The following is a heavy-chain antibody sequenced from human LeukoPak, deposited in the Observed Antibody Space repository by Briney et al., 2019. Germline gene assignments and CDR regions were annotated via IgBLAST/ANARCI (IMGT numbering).Heavy chain of an antibody. CDR3: ARLGSSWYDAFDI. V-gene: IGHV4-59*08. Sequence: PSETLSLTCTVSGGSICSYYWSWIRQPPGKGLEWIGYIYYSGSTNYNPSLKSRVTISVDTSKNQFSLKLSSVTAADTAVYYCARLGSSWYDAFDIWGQGTMVTVSS. CDR1: GGSICSYY. D-gene: IGHD6-13*01. CDR2: IYYSGST. J-gene: IGHJ3*02.